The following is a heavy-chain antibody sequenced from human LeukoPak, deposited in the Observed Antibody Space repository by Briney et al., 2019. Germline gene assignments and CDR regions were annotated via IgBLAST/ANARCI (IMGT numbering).Heavy chain of an antibody. CDR2: IYHSGST. CDR1: GYSISSGYY. Sequence: KPSETLSLTCTVSGYSISSGYYWGWIRQPPGKGLEWIGSIYHSGSTYYNPSLKSRVTISVDTSKNQFSLKLSSVTAADTAVYYCARDRVPWQQLPTAFDYWGQGTLVTVSS. J-gene: IGHJ4*02. CDR3: ARDRVPWQQLPTAFDY. D-gene: IGHD6-13*01. V-gene: IGHV4-38-2*02.